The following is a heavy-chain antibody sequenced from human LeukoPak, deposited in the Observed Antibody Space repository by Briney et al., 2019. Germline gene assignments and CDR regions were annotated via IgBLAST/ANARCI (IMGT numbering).Heavy chain of an antibody. Sequence: GGSLRLSCAASGFTFSSHWMHWVRQAPGKGLVWVSRINSDGSSISYADSVKGRFTISRDNAKNTLYLQMNSLRAEDTAVYYCARAPRGGWLQLTIDYWGQGTLVTVSS. D-gene: IGHD5-24*01. CDR2: INSDGSSI. J-gene: IGHJ4*02. CDR3: ARAPRGGWLQLTIDY. CDR1: GFTFSSHW. V-gene: IGHV3-74*01.